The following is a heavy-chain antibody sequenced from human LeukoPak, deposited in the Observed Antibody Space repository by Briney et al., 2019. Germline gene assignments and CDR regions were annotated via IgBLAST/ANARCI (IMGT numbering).Heavy chain of an antibody. Sequence: GGSLRLSCAASTFSFRTYSMSWVRQAPGKGLQWVSAINGGGDSTYYAESVKGWFTISRDNSKNTVYLQMNSLRAEDTAVYYCARARFGESVRPFDYWGQGTLVTVSS. CDR3: ARARFGESVRPFDY. D-gene: IGHD3-10*01. CDR2: INGGGDST. J-gene: IGHJ4*02. V-gene: IGHV3-23*01. CDR1: TFSFRTYS.